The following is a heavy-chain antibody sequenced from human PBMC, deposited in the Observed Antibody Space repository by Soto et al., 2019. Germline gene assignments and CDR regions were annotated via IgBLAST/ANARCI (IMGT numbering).Heavy chain of an antibody. CDR2: IYYSGST. V-gene: IGHV4-59*11. CDR1: GGSISTHY. J-gene: IGHJ6*03. D-gene: IGHD3-10*01. Sequence: SETLSLTCTVSGGSISTHYWSWIRQPPGKGLEWIGYIYYSGSTNYNPSLKGQVTISVDTSKNQFSLKLSSVAAADTAVYYCARVRYYSGSGSYKNYYHYSMDVWGKGTTVTVSS. CDR3: ARVRYYSGSGSYKNYYHYSMDV.